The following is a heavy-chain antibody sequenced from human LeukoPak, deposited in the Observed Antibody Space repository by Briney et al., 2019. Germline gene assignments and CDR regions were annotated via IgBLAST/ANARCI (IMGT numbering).Heavy chain of an antibody. CDR3: AKDIGGYCSSTSCYSSATFDY. V-gene: IGHV3-48*01. J-gene: IGHJ4*02. Sequence: SGGSLRLSCAASGFTFSSYSMNWVRQAPGKGLEWVSYISSSTSTIYYADSVKGRFTISRDNAKNSLYLQMNSLRAEDTALYYCAKDIGGYCSSTSCYSSATFDYWGQGTLVTVSS. CDR1: GFTFSSYS. CDR2: ISSSTSTI. D-gene: IGHD2-2*01.